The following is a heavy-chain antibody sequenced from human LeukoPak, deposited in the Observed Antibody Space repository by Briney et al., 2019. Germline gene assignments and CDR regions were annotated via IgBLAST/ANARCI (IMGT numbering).Heavy chain of an antibody. D-gene: IGHD5-12*01. CDR3: ARDHQHITTIPGGP. Sequence: ASVKVPCKASGYTFTRYAITWVRQAPGQGLEWMGRISVHNGNTNYAQKLQDRVSMTTDTSTTTAYMELRSLRSDDTAVYYCARDHQHITTIPGGPWGQGTLVTVSS. CDR2: ISVHNGNT. J-gene: IGHJ5*02. CDR1: GYTFTRYA. V-gene: IGHV1-18*01.